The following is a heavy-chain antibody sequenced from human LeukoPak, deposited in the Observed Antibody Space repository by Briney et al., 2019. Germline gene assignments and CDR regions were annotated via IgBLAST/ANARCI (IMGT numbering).Heavy chain of an antibody. V-gene: IGHV1-2*02. CDR2: INPNSGGT. D-gene: IGHD3-3*01. Sequence: ASVKVSCKAPGYTFTGYYMHWVRQAPGQGLEWMGWINPNSGGTNYAQKFQGRVTMTRDTSISTAYMELSRLRSDDTAVYYCARDRLMDEWFHYPYYFDYWGQGTLVTVSS. CDR3: ARDRLMDEWFHYPYYFDY. CDR1: GYTFTGYY. J-gene: IGHJ4*02.